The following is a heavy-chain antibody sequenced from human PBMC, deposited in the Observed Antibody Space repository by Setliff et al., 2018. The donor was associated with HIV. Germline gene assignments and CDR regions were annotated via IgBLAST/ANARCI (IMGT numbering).Heavy chain of an antibody. V-gene: IGHV4-34*01. D-gene: IGHD3-22*01. Sequence: SETLSLTCAVYGGSFSGYYWSWIRQPPGKGLEWIGEINHSGGANYNPSLKSRVTISVETSKNQFSLRLSSVTAADTAVYYCARREATYYYDTRYFDYWGQGTLVTVSS. CDR3: ARREATYYYDTRYFDY. J-gene: IGHJ4*02. CDR1: GGSFSGYY. CDR2: INHSGGA.